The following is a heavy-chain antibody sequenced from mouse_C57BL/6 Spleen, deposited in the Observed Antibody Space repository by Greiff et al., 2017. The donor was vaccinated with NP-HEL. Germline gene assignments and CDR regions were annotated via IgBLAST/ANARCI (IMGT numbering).Heavy chain of an antibody. CDR2: ISNGGGST. D-gene: IGHD2-5*01. Sequence: DVKLVESGGGLVQPGGSLKLSCAASGFTFSDYYMYWVRQTPEKRLEWVAYISNGGGSTYYPDTVKGRFTISRDNAKNTLYLQMSRLKTEDTAMYYCARQRSNYYAMDYWGHGTSVTVSS. V-gene: IGHV5-12*01. J-gene: IGHJ4*01. CDR3: ARQRSNYYAMDY. CDR1: GFTFSDYY.